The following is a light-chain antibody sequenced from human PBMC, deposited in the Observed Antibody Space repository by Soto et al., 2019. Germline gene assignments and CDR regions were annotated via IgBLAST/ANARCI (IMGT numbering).Light chain of an antibody. J-gene: IGKJ4*01. V-gene: IGKV3-20*01. CDR1: QSVISNY. CDR2: GAS. CDR3: QQFGDSLT. Sequence: ETALTQSPGTLSLSPGERATLSCRASQSVISNYLAWYQQKPGQAPRLLIYGASRRATGITGRFIGSGSGTDFTLTVSRLEPEDFAVYYCQQFGDSLTFGGGTKVDIK.